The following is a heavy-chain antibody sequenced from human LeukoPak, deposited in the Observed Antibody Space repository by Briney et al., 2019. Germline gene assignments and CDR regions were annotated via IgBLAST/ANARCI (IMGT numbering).Heavy chain of an antibody. Sequence: GGSLRLSCAASGFTFSSYGMHWVRQAPGKGLEWVAFIRYDGSNKYYADSVKGRFTISRDNSKNTLYLQMNSLRAEDTAVYYCAKWDHYDGNPNFDYWGQGTLVTVSS. CDR1: GFTFSSYG. CDR3: AKWDHYDGNPNFDY. CDR2: IRYDGSNK. V-gene: IGHV3-30*02. J-gene: IGHJ4*02. D-gene: IGHD4-23*01.